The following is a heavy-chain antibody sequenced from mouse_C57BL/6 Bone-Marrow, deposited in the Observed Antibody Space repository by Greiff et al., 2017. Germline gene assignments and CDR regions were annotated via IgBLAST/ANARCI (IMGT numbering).Heavy chain of an antibody. J-gene: IGHJ2*01. Sequence: QVQLQQSGAELARPGASVKLSCTASGYTFTSYTMHWVKQRPGQGLEWIGYINPSSGYTKYNQKFKDKATLTADKSSSTAYMQLSSLTSEDSAVXYWERYEIDYYSNYGDFDYWGQGTTLTVSS. V-gene: IGHV1-4*01. D-gene: IGHD2-5*01. CDR3: ERYEIDYYSNYGDFDY. CDR2: INPSSGYT. CDR1: GYTFTSYT.